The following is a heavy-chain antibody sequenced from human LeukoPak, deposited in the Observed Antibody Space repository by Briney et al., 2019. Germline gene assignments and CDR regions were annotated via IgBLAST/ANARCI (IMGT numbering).Heavy chain of an antibody. J-gene: IGHJ4*02. CDR1: GFIFSNAW. Sequence: GGSLRLSCAASGFIFSNAWMIWVRQAPGKGLEWVGRIKSSDDGGAIDYAAPVKGRFAISRDDSQDTLSLQMNSLRTEDTAVYYCLTLILLRGVGGGFWGQGSLVTVAS. CDR3: LTLILLRGVGGGF. CDR2: IKSSDDGGAI. V-gene: IGHV3-15*01. D-gene: IGHD3-10*01.